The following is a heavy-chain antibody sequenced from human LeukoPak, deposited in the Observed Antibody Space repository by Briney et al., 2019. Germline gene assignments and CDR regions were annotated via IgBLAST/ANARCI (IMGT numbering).Heavy chain of an antibody. V-gene: IGHV3-23*01. D-gene: IGHD2-8*01. CDR3: ARDLGYCTNGVCHTRFDY. J-gene: IGHJ4*02. Sequence: GGSLRLSCAASGFTFSSYAMTWVRQAPGTGLEWVSVISGSGGNTYSADSVKGRFTISRDNSKNTLYLQMSSLRAEDTAVYYCARDLGYCTNGVCHTRFDYWGQGTLVAVSS. CDR2: ISGSGGNT. CDR1: GFTFSSYA.